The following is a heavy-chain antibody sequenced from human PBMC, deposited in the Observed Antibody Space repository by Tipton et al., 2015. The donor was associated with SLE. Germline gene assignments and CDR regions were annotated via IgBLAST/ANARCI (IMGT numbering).Heavy chain of an antibody. J-gene: IGHJ2*01. CDR2: IYHSGST. CDR3: ARDRYCGGGSCFDWFFDL. Sequence: TLSLTCTVPGGSISGYSWSWVRQPPGKGLEWIGYIYHSGSTNYNPSLKSRVTMSVDTSENQFSLKLTSVTAADTAVYYCARDRYCGGGSCFDWFFDLWGRGTLVTVSS. CDR1: GGSISGYS. V-gene: IGHV4-59*01. D-gene: IGHD2-15*01.